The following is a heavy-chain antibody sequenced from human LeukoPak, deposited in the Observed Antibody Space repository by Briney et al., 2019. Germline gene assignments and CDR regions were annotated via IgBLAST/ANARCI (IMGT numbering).Heavy chain of an antibody. D-gene: IGHD3-22*01. CDR1: GLTFSSYG. Sequence: PGGSLRLSCAASGLTFSSYGMHWVRQAPGKGLEWVTFIQYDGSNKYYGDSVKGRFTISRDNSKNTLYLQMNSLRAEDTAVYYCARVGESYYDSSGYYKYWGQGTLVTVSS. J-gene: IGHJ4*02. CDR3: ARVGESYYDSSGYYKY. V-gene: IGHV3-30*02. CDR2: IQYDGSNK.